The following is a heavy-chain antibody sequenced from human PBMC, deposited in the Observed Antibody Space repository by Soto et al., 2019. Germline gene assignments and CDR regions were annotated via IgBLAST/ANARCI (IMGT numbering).Heavy chain of an antibody. CDR2: IIPILGIA. CDR3: ARGGYGDYTNGPDAEYFQH. J-gene: IGHJ1*01. CDR1: GGTFSSYT. D-gene: IGHD4-17*01. Sequence: QVQLVQSGAEVKKPGSSVKVSCKASGGTFSSYTISWVRQAPGQGLEWMGRIIPILGIANYAQKFQGRVTITADKLTSTAYMELSSLRSEDTAVYYCARGGYGDYTNGPDAEYFQHWGQGTLVTVSS. V-gene: IGHV1-69*02.